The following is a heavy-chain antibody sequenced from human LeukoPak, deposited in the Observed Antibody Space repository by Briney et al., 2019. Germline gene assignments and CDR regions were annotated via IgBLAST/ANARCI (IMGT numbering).Heavy chain of an antibody. D-gene: IGHD2-15*01. CDR3: LGYCSGGNCYSGGY. J-gene: IGHJ4*02. Sequence: GSRRLTCAASGFTFRSYAMSWVGQAPGKGLQWVSAISGSGGSTYYADSVKGRFTISRDNYKNTQSLQKNSLRAEDTAVYYCLGYCSGGNCYSGGYWGQGTLVTVSS. CDR2: ISGSGGST. V-gene: IGHV3-23*01. CDR1: GFTFRSYA.